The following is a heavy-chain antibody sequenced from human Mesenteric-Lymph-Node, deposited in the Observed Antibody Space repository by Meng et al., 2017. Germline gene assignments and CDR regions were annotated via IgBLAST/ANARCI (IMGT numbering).Heavy chain of an antibody. V-gene: IGHV1-69*13. Sequence: QVQSVQSGREVKKPGASVKVACKASGYTFTSYGISWVRQAPGQGLEWMGGIIPIFGTANYAQKFQGRVTITADESTSTAYMELSSLRSEDTAVYYCARGDYGDYGFDYWGQGTLVTVSS. CDR3: ARGDYGDYGFDY. D-gene: IGHD4-17*01. CDR1: GYTFTSYG. J-gene: IGHJ4*02. CDR2: IIPIFGTA.